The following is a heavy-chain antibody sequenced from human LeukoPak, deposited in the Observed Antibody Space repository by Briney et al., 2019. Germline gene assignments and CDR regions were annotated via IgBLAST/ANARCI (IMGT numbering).Heavy chain of an antibody. D-gene: IGHD6-13*01. CDR2: MNPNSGNT. Sequence: ASVKVSCKASGYTFTSYDINWVRQATGQGLEWMGWMNPNSGNTGYAREFQGRVTMTRNTSISTAYMELSSLRSEDTAVYYCARQGGIAAPWDYWGQGTLVTVSS. CDR1: GYTFTSYD. J-gene: IGHJ4*02. V-gene: IGHV1-8*01. CDR3: ARQGGIAAPWDY.